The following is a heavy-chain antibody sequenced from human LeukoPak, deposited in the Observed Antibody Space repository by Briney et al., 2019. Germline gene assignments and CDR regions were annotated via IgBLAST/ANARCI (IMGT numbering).Heavy chain of an antibody. CDR3: ARGEYSSSWYDY. D-gene: IGHD6-13*01. CDR2: MNPNNGNS. V-gene: IGHV1-8*01. J-gene: IGHJ4*02. Sequence: ASVKVSCKASGYTFSRYDINWVRQATGQGLEWMGWMNPNNGNSGYAQKFQGRVTMTRNTSISTAYMELSSLRSEDTAVYYCARGEYSSSWYDYWGQGTLVTVSS. CDR1: GYTFSRYD.